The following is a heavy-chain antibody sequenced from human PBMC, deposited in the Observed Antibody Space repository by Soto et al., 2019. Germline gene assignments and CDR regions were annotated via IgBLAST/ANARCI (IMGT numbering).Heavy chain of an antibody. J-gene: IGHJ4*02. CDR1: GYTFTSYY. Sequence: WASVEVSCKASGYTFTSYYMHWVRQAPGQGLEWMGIINPSGGSTSYAQKFQGRVTMTRDTSTSTVYMELSSLRSEDTDVYYCARDAEPDSSSWYKFDYWGQGTLVTVSS. V-gene: IGHV1-46*01. D-gene: IGHD6-13*01. CDR3: ARDAEPDSSSWYKFDY. CDR2: INPSGGST.